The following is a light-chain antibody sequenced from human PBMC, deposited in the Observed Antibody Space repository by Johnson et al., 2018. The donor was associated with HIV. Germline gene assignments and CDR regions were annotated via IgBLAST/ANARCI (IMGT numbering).Light chain of an antibody. Sequence: QSVLTQPPSVSAAPGQKVTISCSGSSSNIGNNYVSWYQHLPGTAPKLLIYENTKRPSGVPDRFSGSKSGSSATLGITGLQTGYEADYYCATWDRSLSAGGVFGTGTKVTVL. CDR1: SSNIGNNY. CDR3: ATWDRSLSAGGV. V-gene: IGLV1-51*02. CDR2: ENT. J-gene: IGLJ1*01.